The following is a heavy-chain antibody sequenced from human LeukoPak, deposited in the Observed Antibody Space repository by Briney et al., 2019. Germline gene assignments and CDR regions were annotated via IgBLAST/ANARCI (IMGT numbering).Heavy chain of an antibody. CDR3: ARSDFYCSGGSCYRYYFDY. J-gene: IGHJ4*02. V-gene: IGHV1-2*04. CDR2: INPNSGGT. D-gene: IGHD2-15*01. CDR1: GCTFTGYY. Sequence: ASVKVSCRASGCTFTGYYMHWVRQAPGQGLEWMGWINPNSGGTNYAQKFQGWVTMTRDTSISTAYMELSRLRSDDTAVYYCARSDFYCSGGSCYRYYFDYWGQGTLVTVSS.